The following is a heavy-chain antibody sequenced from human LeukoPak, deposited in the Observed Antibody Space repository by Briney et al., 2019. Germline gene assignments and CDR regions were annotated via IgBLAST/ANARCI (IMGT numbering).Heavy chain of an antibody. Sequence: SETLSLTCAVYGGSFSGYYWSWIRQPPGKGLEWIGEINHSGSTNYNPSLKSRVTISVDTSKNQFSLKLSSVTAADTAVYYCARGASAAAGTLSYYYYMDVWGKGTTVTVSS. J-gene: IGHJ6*03. D-gene: IGHD6-13*01. CDR3: ARGASAAAGTLSYYYYMDV. CDR1: GGSFSGYY. CDR2: INHSGST. V-gene: IGHV4-34*01.